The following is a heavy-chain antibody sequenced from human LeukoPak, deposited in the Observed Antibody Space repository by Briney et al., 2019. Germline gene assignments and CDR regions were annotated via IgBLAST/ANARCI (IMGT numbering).Heavy chain of an antibody. J-gene: IGHJ6*04. CDR1: GGSISSSSYY. Sequence: SVTLSLTCTVSGGSISSSSYYWGWIRQPPGKGLEWIGSIYYRGSTHYNPSIKTIVTNSLDTSTNQVFMRLSSVAAADSSVYYCSRGIEADVWGKGSTVTVSS. CDR3: SRGIEADV. V-gene: IGHV4-39*07. CDR2: IYYRGST.